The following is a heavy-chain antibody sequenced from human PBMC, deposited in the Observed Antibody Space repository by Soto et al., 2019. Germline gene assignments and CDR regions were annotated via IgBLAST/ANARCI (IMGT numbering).Heavy chain of an antibody. Sequence: PSETLSLTCSVSGDSISRIDYYWTWIRQHPEKGLEWIGNIYFRGNTYYSPSLESRLTISVDTPKKQFSLKLTSVPAADPAVYYCASEGGFYDGGGCLIGGAFVIWGQGTLVTVS. J-gene: IGHJ3*02. D-gene: IGHD3-22*01. V-gene: IGHV4-31*03. CDR1: GDSISRIDYY. CDR2: IYFRGNT. CDR3: ASEGGFYDGGGCLIGGAFVI.